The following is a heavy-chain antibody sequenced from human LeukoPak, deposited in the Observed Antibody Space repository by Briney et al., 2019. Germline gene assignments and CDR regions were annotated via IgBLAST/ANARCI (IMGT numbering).Heavy chain of an antibody. Sequence: GGSLRLSCAASGFTFSSYAMSWVRQAPGKGLEWVANIKKDGSDKNYLGSVKGRFTISRDNAKNSLYVQMNSLRVEDTAVYYCVAGSGWRFDYWGQGTLVTVSS. J-gene: IGHJ4*02. V-gene: IGHV3-7*01. CDR2: IKKDGSDK. D-gene: IGHD6-19*01. CDR3: VAGSGWRFDY. CDR1: GFTFSSYA.